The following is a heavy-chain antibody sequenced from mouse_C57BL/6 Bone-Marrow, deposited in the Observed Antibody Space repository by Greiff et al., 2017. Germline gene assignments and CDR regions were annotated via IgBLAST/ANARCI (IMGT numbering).Heavy chain of an antibody. V-gene: IGHV2-2*01. D-gene: IGHD2-1*01. Sequence: QVQLKESGPGLVQPSQSLSISCTVSGFSLTSYGVHWVRQSPGKGLEWLGVICSGGSTDYNAAFISSLSISKDNSKSQVFFKMNSLHADDTAIYYCARDGNFLWYFAFWGTGTTVTVSS. CDR3: ARDGNFLWYFAF. CDR1: GFSLTSYG. CDR2: ICSGGST. J-gene: IGHJ1*03.